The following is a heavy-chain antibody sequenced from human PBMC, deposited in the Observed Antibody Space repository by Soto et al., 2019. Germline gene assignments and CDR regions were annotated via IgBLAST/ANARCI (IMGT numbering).Heavy chain of an antibody. CDR2: FTPKFGTA. V-gene: IGHV1-69*01. D-gene: IGHD5-12*01. CDR1: GGTFRNHG. CDR3: ARGVVSGFEFWYFDL. Sequence: QVQLVQYGAEVMKTGSSVKVSCKASGGTFRNHGISWLRQAPGQGLEWIGGFTPKFGTANYAPKFQGRVSITADESTTTASVALSNLRPEDTAVYFCARGVVSGFEFWYFDLWGRGTLITVSS. J-gene: IGHJ2*01.